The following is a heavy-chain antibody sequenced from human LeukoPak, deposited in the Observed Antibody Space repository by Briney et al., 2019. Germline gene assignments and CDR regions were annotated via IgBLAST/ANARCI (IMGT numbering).Heavy chain of an antibody. CDR2: ISSNGGST. V-gene: IGHV3-64*01. Sequence: QPGGSLRLSCAASGFTFSGFAMHWVRQAPGKQLEYVSAISSNGGSTYYANSVKGRFTISRDNSKNTLYLQMGSLRAEDMAVYYCARWGYYSNYDYWGQGTLVTVSS. D-gene: IGHD4-11*01. J-gene: IGHJ4*02. CDR1: GFTFSGFA. CDR3: ARWGYYSNYDY.